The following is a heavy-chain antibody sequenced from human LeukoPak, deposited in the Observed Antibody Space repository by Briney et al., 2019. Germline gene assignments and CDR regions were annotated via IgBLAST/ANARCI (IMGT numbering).Heavy chain of an antibody. Sequence: SETLSLTCTVSGCSISSSCYYWGWIRQPPGKGLEGIGSIYYSGSTYYNPSLKSRVTISVDTSKNQLPLKLSSVTAADTAVYYCASLVIRYSGSDPDYWGQGTLVTVSS. CDR2: IYYSGST. J-gene: IGHJ4*02. CDR1: GCSISSSCYY. CDR3: ASLVIRYSGSDPDY. D-gene: IGHD1-26*01. V-gene: IGHV4-39*01.